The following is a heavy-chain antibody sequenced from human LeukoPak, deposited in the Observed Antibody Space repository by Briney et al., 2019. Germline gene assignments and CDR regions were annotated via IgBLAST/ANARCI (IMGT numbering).Heavy chain of an antibody. CDR2: ISWDGGST. D-gene: IGHD3-10*01. J-gene: IGHJ6*03. V-gene: IGHV3-43D*03. CDR3: AKDRDYGFGELMHYYMDV. Sequence: GGSLRLSCAASGFTFDDYAMHWVRQAPGKGLEWVSLISWDGGSTYYADSVKGRFTISRDNSKNSLYLQMNSLRAEDTALYYCAKDRDYGFGELMHYYMDVWGKGTTVTVSS. CDR1: GFTFDDYA.